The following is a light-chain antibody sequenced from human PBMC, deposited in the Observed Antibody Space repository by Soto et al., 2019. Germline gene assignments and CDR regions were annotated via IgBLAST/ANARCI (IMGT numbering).Light chain of an antibody. CDR2: KAS. CDR1: QTISSW. J-gene: IGKJ1*01. V-gene: IGKV1-5*03. Sequence: DIQMTQSPSTLSGSVGDRVTITCRASQTISSWLAWYQQKPGKAPKLLIYKASTLKSGVPSRFSGSGSGTEFTLTISRLQPDDFATYYCQHYYSYSEAFGQGTKV. CDR3: QHYYSYSEA.